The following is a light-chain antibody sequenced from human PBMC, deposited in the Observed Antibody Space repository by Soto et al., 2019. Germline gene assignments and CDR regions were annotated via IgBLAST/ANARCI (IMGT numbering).Light chain of an antibody. V-gene: IGKV3-20*01. J-gene: IGKJ1*01. CDR3: QQYGSSPWA. CDR1: QSVSSSY. CDR2: GAS. Sequence: EIVWTQSPVTLSLSPGERATISCRASQSVSSSYLAWYQQKPGQAPRLLIYGASSRATGIPDRFSGSGSGTDFTLTISRLEPEDVAVYYCQQYGSSPWAFGQGTKVDI.